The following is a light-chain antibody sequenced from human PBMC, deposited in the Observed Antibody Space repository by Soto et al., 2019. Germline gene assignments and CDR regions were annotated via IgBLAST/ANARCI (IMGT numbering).Light chain of an antibody. CDR1: QSVSSSY. V-gene: IGKV3-20*01. CDR2: AAS. Sequence: EIVLTQSPGTLSLSPGERATLSCRASQSVSSSYLAWYQQKPGQAPRLLIYAASSRATGIPDRFSGSGSKTDFTLTISRLEPEDLAVYYCQRYGSSPLTFGGGTKVEIK. J-gene: IGKJ4*01. CDR3: QRYGSSPLT.